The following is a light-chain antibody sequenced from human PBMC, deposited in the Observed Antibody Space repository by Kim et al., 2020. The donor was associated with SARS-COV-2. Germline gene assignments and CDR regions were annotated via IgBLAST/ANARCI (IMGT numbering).Light chain of an antibody. CDR1: KIGDKY. V-gene: IGLV3-1*01. Sequence: SYELTQPPSVSVSPGQTASITCSGDKIGDKYACWYQQKPGQSPVLVIYQDSKRPSGIPERFSGSNSGNTATLTISGTQAMVEADYYCQAWDSSGVFGGGT. CDR2: QDS. J-gene: IGLJ2*01. CDR3: QAWDSSGV.